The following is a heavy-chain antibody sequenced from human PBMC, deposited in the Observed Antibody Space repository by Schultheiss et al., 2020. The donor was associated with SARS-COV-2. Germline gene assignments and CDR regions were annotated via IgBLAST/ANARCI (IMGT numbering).Heavy chain of an antibody. CDR1: GGSISSSSYY. V-gene: IGHV4-39*01. J-gene: IGHJ3*02. D-gene: IGHD1-26*01. Sequence: SQTLSLTCTVSGGSISSSSYYWGWIRQPPGKGLEWIGSIYYSGSTYYNPSLKSRVTISVDTSKNQFSLKLSSVTAAETAVYYCARQSAGSQGAFDIWGQGTMVTVSS. CDR3: ARQSAGSQGAFDI. CDR2: IYYSGST.